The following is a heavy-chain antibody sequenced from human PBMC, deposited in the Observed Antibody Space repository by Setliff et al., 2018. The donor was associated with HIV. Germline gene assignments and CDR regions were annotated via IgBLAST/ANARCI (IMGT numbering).Heavy chain of an antibody. Sequence: GESLKISCKGSGYNFSKYWIAWVRKMPGKGLEWMGIIYAGDSDIKYSPSFEGQVTISADKSINTAYLQWSSLKASDTAMYYCARKSAEATNWFDPWGQGTLVTVSS. CDR3: ARKSAEATNWFDP. D-gene: IGHD6-19*01. CDR1: GYNFSKYW. J-gene: IGHJ5*02. V-gene: IGHV5-51*01. CDR2: IYAGDSDI.